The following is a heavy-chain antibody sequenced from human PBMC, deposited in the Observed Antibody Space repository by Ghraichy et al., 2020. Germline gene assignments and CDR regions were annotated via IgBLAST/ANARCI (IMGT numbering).Heavy chain of an antibody. CDR3: ANRARTFDY. V-gene: IGHV3-7*01. D-gene: IGHD1-14*01. J-gene: IGHJ4*02. CDR2: IKPDGSEK. Sequence: LSLTCSASGFTFTTYWMSWVRQAPGTGLEWVATIKPDGSEKYYLDSVKGRFTVSRDNAKNSLYLQMNSLTAEDTAVYYCANRARTFDYWGLGTLVTVSS. CDR1: GFTFTTYW.